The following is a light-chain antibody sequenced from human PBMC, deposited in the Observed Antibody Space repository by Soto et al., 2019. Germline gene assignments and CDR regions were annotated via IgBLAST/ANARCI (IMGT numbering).Light chain of an antibody. CDR1: QSVSSNS. CDR3: QQYGSSPRT. Sequence: EIVLTQSPGTLSLSPGERATLSCRASQSVSSNSLAWYHQKPGQPPRLLMYGASNRATGIPDRFSGSGSGTDFTLTISRLEPEDFAVYYCQQYGSSPRTFGQGTKVDIK. J-gene: IGKJ1*01. V-gene: IGKV3-20*01. CDR2: GAS.